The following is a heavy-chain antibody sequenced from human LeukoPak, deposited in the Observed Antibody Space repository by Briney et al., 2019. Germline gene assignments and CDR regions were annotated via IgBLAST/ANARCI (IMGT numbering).Heavy chain of an antibody. CDR1: GFTFSSYS. CDR2: ISSSNRYI. CDR3: ARGLGVGYGELLYWARDDFDY. D-gene: IGHD3-10*01. J-gene: IGHJ4*02. V-gene: IGHV3-21*01. Sequence: WGYLRRSCAASGFTFSSYSMNWVRQAPGNGLEWVSSISSSNRYIYYADSVKGRFTISRDNGKNSLYLQMNSLRAEDTAVYYCARGLGVGYGELLYWARDDFDYWGQGTLVTVSS.